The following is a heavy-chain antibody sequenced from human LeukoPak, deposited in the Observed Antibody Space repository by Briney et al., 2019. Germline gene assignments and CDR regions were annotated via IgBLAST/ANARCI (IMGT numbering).Heavy chain of an antibody. CDR2: IYYSGST. CDR3: ARYYYDTSGAYYFDY. J-gene: IGHJ4*02. Sequence: PSQTLSLTCAVPGGSISSGGYYWSWIRQHPGKGLEWIGYIYYSGSTYYNPSLKSRVTISVDTSKNQFSLKLSSVTAADTAVYYCARYYYDTSGAYYFDYWGQGTLVTVSS. CDR1: GGSISSGGYY. D-gene: IGHD3-22*01. V-gene: IGHV4-31*11.